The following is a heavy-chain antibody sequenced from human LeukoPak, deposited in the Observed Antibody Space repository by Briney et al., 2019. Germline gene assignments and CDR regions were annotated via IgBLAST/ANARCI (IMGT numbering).Heavy chain of an antibody. CDR3: ARKGGHFDY. CDR2: IYYNGST. J-gene: IGHJ4*02. Sequence: SETLSLTCTVSGGSISYYYRSWIRQSPGKGLEWIGYIYYNGSTNYNPSLKSRVTISVGMSKNQFSLKVTSVTAADTAIYYCARKGGHFDYWGQGTLVTVSS. D-gene: IGHD2-15*01. V-gene: IGHV4-59*01. CDR1: GGSISYYY.